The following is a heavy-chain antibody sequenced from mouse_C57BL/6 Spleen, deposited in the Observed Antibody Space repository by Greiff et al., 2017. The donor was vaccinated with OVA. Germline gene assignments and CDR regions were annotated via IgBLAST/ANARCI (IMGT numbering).Heavy chain of an antibody. Sequence: VKLVESGGGLVKPGGSLKLSCAASGFTFSSYAMSWVRQTPDKRLEWVATISDGGSYTYYPDNVKGRFTISRDNAKNNLYLQMSHLKSEDTAMYYCAKENYYGSSYDYWGQGTTLTVSS. CDR2: ISDGGSYT. D-gene: IGHD1-1*01. J-gene: IGHJ2*01. CDR1: GFTFSSYA. V-gene: IGHV5-4*03. CDR3: AKENYYGSSYDY.